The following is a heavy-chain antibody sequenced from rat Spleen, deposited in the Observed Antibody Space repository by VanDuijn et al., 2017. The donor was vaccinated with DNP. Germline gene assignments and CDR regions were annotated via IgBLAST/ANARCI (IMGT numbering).Heavy chain of an antibody. J-gene: IGHJ3*01. CDR3: TGGGSTIYPLIY. V-gene: IGHV2S12*01. Sequence: QVQLRESGPGLVQPSQTLSLACTVSGVSLTNFGVNWVRQPPGKGLEWFAAMSGAGATYYNSVLKSRLTFSTDPSRNQVFLHMDSLQTEDTAIYFCTGGGSTIYPLIYWGQGTLVTVSS. CDR1: GVSLTNFG. CDR2: MSGAGAT. D-gene: IGHD1-2*01.